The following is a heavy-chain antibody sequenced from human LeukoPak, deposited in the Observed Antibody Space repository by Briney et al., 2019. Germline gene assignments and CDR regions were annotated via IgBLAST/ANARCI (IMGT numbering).Heavy chain of an antibody. CDR2: MKGDGSEI. Sequence: GGSLRLSCAASGFSFSTFSMNWARQAPGKGLEWVANMKGDGSEIHYVDSVKGRFTISRDNARNSLFLQMNGLRPEDTAVYYCARPAYTAAYDLWGQGTMVTVSS. V-gene: IGHV3-7*01. CDR1: GFSFSTFS. D-gene: IGHD3-16*01. J-gene: IGHJ3*01. CDR3: ARPAYTAAYDL.